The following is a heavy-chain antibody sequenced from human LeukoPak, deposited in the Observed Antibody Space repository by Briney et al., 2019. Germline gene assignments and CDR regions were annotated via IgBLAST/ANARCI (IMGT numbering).Heavy chain of an antibody. Sequence: GGSLRLSCAASGFTFSNYWMIWVRQAPGKGLEWVSVIYSGGSTYYADSVKGRFTISRDNSKNTLYLQMNSLRAEDTAVYYCARDSPNDGYNYWGQGTLVTVSS. CDR2: IYSGGST. J-gene: IGHJ4*02. CDR1: GFTFSNYW. CDR3: ARDSPNDGYNY. V-gene: IGHV3-66*01. D-gene: IGHD5-24*01.